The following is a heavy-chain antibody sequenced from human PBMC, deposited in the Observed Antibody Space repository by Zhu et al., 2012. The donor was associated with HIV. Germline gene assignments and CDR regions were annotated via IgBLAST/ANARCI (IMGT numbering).Heavy chain of an antibody. CDR2: IYHSETT. V-gene: IGHV4-38-2*01. CDR3: ARHSWTATDYFDY. D-gene: IGHD3-3*02. CDR1: GSSIISTYY. Sequence: QVQLQESGPGLVKPSETLSLTCAVSGSSIISTYYGGWIRQPPGKGLEWIGSIYHSETTYYNPSLKSRVTISIDTANNQFSLKLSSVTAADTAVYYCARHSWTATDYFDYWGQGTLVTVSS. J-gene: IGHJ4*02.